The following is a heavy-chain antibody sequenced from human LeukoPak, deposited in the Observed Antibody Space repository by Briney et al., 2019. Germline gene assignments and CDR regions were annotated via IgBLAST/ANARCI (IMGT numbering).Heavy chain of an antibody. J-gene: IGHJ4*02. CDR3: AKDGTGGYYYLDY. V-gene: IGHV3-30*18. CDR1: GFTFSSHG. CDR2: ILYDGSNE. D-gene: IGHD3-22*01. Sequence: GGSLRLSCAASGFTFSSHGMHWVRQAPGMGLEWVALILYDGSNEYYANSVQGRFTISRDSSRNTLYLQMNSLRAEDTAVYYCAKDGTGGYYYLDYWGQGTLVTVSS.